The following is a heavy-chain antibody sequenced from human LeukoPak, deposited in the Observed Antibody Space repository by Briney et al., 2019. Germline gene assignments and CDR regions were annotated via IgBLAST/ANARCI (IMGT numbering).Heavy chain of an antibody. CDR1: GGSISSGGYY. J-gene: IGHJ1*01. D-gene: IGHD2-2*01. CDR2: IYHSGST. Sequence: PSQTLSLSCTVSGGSISSGGYYWSWIRQPPGKGLEWIGYIYHSGSTYYNPSLKSRVTISVDRSKNQFSLKLSSVTAADTAVYYCARVGYCSSTSCSKAEYFQHWGQGTLVTVSS. V-gene: IGHV4-30-2*01. CDR3: ARVGYCSSTSCSKAEYFQH.